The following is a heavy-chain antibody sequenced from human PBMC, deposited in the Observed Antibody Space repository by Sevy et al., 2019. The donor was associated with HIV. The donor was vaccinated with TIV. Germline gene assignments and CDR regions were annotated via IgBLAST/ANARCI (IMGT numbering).Heavy chain of an antibody. V-gene: IGHV3-21*01. CDR3: AGRCKCSNGVRPFDY. J-gene: IGHJ4*02. CDR1: EFTLSSYS. D-gene: IGHD2-8*01. CDR2: ISCSSGAI. Sequence: GGSLRLSCVASEFTLSSYSMNWVRQAPGKGLEWISSISCSSGAIYYADSVKGRFTISRDNAKNSLYLQMNSLRDEDTAVYYCAGRCKCSNGVRPFDYWGQGTLVTVSS.